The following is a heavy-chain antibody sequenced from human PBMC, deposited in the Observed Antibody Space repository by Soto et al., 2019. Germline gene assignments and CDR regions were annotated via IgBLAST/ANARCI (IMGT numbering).Heavy chain of an antibody. J-gene: IGHJ4*02. CDR3: ARGGVSTRTFDY. CDR1: GYNFAGYG. Sequence: GGSLKISCKGSGYNFAGYGVAWVRKTPGNGLELMGIIDLSDSDTRYRPSFHGQVTISAAKSIRSAYLQWSSMRASDTAMYYCARGGVSTRTFDYWGQGT. CDR2: IDLSDSDT. D-gene: IGHD3-3*01. V-gene: IGHV5-51*01.